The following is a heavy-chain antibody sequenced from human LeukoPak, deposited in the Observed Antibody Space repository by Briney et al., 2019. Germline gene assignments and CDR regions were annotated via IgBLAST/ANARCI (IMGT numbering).Heavy chain of an antibody. CDR3: ARAGYSYGTFDY. D-gene: IGHD5-18*01. CDR1: GCTFSSYS. J-gene: IGHJ4*02. CDR2: IIPIFGIA. V-gene: IGHV1-69*04. Sequence: RASVKVSCKASGCTFSSYSISWVRQAPAQGVEWMGRIIPIFGIANYAQKFQGRVTITADKSTSTAYMELSSLRSEDTAVYYCARAGYSYGTFDYWGQGTLVTVSS.